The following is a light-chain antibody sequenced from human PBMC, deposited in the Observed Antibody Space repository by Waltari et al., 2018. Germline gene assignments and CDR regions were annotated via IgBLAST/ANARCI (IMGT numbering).Light chain of an antibody. Sequence: DIVMTQSPDSLAVSLGERATINCKSSQTVLHSTDPKNYVAWYQQQPGQPPKLLIYWSSTRESGVPDRFSGSGSGTDFTLTISSLQAEDVAVYYCHQYSSTPWTFGQGTKVEVK. J-gene: IGKJ1*01. CDR1: QTVLHSTDPKNY. CDR3: HQYSSTPWT. CDR2: WSS. V-gene: IGKV4-1*01.